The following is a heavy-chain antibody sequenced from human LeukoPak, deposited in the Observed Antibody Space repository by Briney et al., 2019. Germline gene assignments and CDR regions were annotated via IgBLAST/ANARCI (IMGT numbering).Heavy chain of an antibody. V-gene: IGHV4-59*01. CDR2: IYYSGST. CDR3: ARGSGWSTDFDY. Sequence: PSETLSLTCTVSGGSINSYYLSWIRQPPGKGLEWIGYIYYSGSTNYNPSLKSRVTISVDTSKNQFSLKLISVTAADTAVYYCARGSGWSTDFDYWGQGTLVTVS. CDR1: GGSINSYY. D-gene: IGHD6-19*01. J-gene: IGHJ4*02.